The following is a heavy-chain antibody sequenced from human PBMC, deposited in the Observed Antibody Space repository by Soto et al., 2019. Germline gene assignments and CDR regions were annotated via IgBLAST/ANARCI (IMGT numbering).Heavy chain of an antibody. Sequence: QVQLVQSGAEVKKPGASVKVSCKASGYTFTSYAMHWVRQAPGQRLEWMGWINAGNGNTKYSQKFQGRVTITRDTSASTVYMELSSLRSQHTAVTSCARGYCSHYWGQGTLVTVSS. CDR1: GYTFTSYA. V-gene: IGHV1-3*01. CDR2: INAGNGNT. D-gene: IGHD6-19*01. CDR3: ARGYCSHY. J-gene: IGHJ4*02.